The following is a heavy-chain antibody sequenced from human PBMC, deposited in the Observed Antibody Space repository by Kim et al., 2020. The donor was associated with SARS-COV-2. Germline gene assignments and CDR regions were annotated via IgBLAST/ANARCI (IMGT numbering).Heavy chain of an antibody. D-gene: IGHD5-18*01. J-gene: IGHJ4*02. CDR2: IYYSGST. V-gene: IGHV4-39*01. CDR3: ARRPWIQLWLFSYYFDY. CDR1: GGSISSSSYY. Sequence: SETLSLTCTVSGGSISSSSYYWGWIRQPPGKGLEWIGSIYYSGSTYYNPSLKSRVTISVDTSKNQFSLKLSSVTAADTAVYYCARRPWIQLWLFSYYFDYWGQGTLVTVSS.